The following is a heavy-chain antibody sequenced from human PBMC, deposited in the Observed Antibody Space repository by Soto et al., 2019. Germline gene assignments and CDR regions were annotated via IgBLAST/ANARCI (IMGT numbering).Heavy chain of an antibody. CDR1: GGSFSGYD. V-gene: IGHV4-34*01. CDR3: ARYFLGREHYYGSGSYPNWFDP. D-gene: IGHD3-10*01. CDR2: FTYRGST. Sequence: SETLSLTCAVYGGSFSGYDWTWIRQPPGKGLEWIGEFTYRGSTNYNPSLKSRVTISVDTSKNQFSLKLSSVTAADTAVYYCARYFLGREHYYGSGSYPNWFDPWGQGTLVTVS. J-gene: IGHJ5*02.